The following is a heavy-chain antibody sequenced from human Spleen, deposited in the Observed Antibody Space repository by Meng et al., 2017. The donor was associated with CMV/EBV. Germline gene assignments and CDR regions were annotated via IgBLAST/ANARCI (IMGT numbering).Heavy chain of an antibody. J-gene: IGHJ3*02. CDR1: GYTFTGYY. V-gene: IGHV1-2*02. CDR3: AREAGRTGMIVVVDDAFDI. Sequence: ASVKVSCKASGYTFTGYYMHWVRQAPGQGLEWMGWINPNSGGTNYAQKFQGRVTMTRDTSISTAYMELSRLRSDDTAVYYCAREAGRTGMIVVVDDAFDIWGQGTTVTVSS. CDR2: INPNSGGT. D-gene: IGHD3-22*01.